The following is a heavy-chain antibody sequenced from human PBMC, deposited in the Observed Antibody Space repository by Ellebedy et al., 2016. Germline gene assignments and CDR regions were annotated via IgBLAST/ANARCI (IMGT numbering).Heavy chain of an antibody. D-gene: IGHD2-2*01. CDR2: INHSGST. CDR1: GGSISSYY. CDR3: ARGPRCAYIQGYSRGSTSCLVFHYGMDV. Sequence: SETLSLTXTVSGGSISSYYWSWIRQPPGKGLEWIGEINHSGSTNYNPSLKSRVTISVDTSKNQFSLKLSSVTAADTAVYYCARGPRCAYIQGYSRGSTSCLVFHYGMDVWGQGTTVTVSS. V-gene: IGHV4-34*01. J-gene: IGHJ6*02.